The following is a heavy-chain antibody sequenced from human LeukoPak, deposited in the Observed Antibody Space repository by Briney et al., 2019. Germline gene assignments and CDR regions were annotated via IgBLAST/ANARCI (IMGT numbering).Heavy chain of an antibody. D-gene: IGHD3-3*01. CDR1: GFTFSSYA. Sequence: GGSLRLSCLTSGFTFSSYAMSWVRQAPGKGLEWVSAISGSGGSTYYADSVKGRFTISRDNSKNTLYLQMNSLRAEDTAVYYCAKGTYYDFWSGYYIDYWGQGTLVTVSS. V-gene: IGHV3-23*01. J-gene: IGHJ4*02. CDR2: ISGSGGST. CDR3: AKGTYYDFWSGYYIDY.